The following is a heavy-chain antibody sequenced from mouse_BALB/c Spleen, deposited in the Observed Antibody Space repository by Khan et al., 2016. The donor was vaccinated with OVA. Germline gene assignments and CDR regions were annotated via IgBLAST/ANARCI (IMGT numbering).Heavy chain of an antibody. CDR1: GYTFTSNT. CDR2: INPRSSYT. J-gene: IGHJ3*01. CDR3: VRDGAYHRNDGWFAY. V-gene: IGHV1-4*01. Sequence: QVQLQQSGAELARPGASVKMSCKASGYTFTSNTMHWVKQRPGQGLEWIGYINPRSSYTNYNQKFKDKATLTADKSSSTAYMQLSSLTSEDSAVYNCVRDGAYHRNDGWFAYWGQGTLVTVSA. D-gene: IGHD2-14*01.